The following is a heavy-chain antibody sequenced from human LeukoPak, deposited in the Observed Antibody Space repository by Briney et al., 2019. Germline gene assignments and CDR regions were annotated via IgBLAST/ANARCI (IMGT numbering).Heavy chain of an antibody. D-gene: IGHD3-22*01. Sequence: SETLSLTCTVSGYSISSGYYWGWIRQPPGKGLEWIGSIYHSGSTYYNPSLKSRVTISVDTSKNQFSLKLSSVTAADTAVYYCARLRVQYYYDSSGSQSYYFDYWGQGTLVTVSS. V-gene: IGHV4-38-2*02. CDR3: ARLRVQYYYDSSGSQSYYFDY. CDR2: IYHSGST. J-gene: IGHJ4*02. CDR1: GYSISSGYY.